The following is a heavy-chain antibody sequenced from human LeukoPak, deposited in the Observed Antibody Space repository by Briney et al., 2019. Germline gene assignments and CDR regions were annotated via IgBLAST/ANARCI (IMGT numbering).Heavy chain of an antibody. J-gene: IGHJ6*03. CDR3: AIPTGRRFLEY. V-gene: IGHV3-30*07. CDR1: GFTFSSYA. CDR2: ILYDGSNK. Sequence: GGSLRLSCAASGFTFSSYAMHWVRQAPGKGLEWVAVILYDGSNKYYADSVKGRFTISRDNSKNTLYLQMNSLGVEDTALYDCAIPTGRRFLEYWGKGTTVTVS. D-gene: IGHD3-3*01.